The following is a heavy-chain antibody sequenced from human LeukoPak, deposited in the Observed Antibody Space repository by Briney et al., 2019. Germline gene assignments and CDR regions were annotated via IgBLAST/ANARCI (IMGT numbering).Heavy chain of an antibody. CDR2: INHSGIT. D-gene: IGHD3-10*01. Sequence: NTSETLSLTCAVYGGSFSGYYWIWIRQPPGKGLEWIGDINHSGITNYNPSLKSRVAISVDTSKNQFSLKLNSVTAADTAVYYCARQDPLVVRGVIILNLFDPWGQGTLVTVSS. V-gene: IGHV4-34*01. CDR3: ARQDPLVVRGVIILNLFDP. CDR1: GGSFSGYY. J-gene: IGHJ5*02.